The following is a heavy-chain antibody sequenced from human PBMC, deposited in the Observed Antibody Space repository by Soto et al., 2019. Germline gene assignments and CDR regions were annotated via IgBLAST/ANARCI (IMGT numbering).Heavy chain of an antibody. CDR2: IKHDGSVQ. CDR1: GFTFSGYW. V-gene: IGHV3-7*03. Sequence: GGSLRLSCEASGFTFSGYWMSWVRRAPGKGLEWVADIKHDGSVQYYVDSVKGRFTISRDNAKKLLYLQMNGLRAEDTALYYCARAPYSNAWYRFDLWGQGTLVPVSS. J-gene: IGHJ4*02. CDR3: ARAPYSNAWYRFDL. D-gene: IGHD4-4*01.